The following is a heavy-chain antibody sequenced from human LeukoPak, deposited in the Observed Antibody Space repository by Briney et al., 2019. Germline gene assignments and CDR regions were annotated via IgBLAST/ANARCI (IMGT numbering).Heavy chain of an antibody. D-gene: IGHD6-13*01. V-gene: IGHV4-61*01. CDR1: GDSVTNNNHF. CDR3: ARHGAVHGQQPRFRGFDP. CDR2: IFYTGST. Sequence: PSETLSLTCTVSGDSVTNNNHFWSWLRQPPGKGLEWIAYIFYTGSTNYNPSLKSRVTISVDTSKNQFSLKLSSVTAADTAVYYCARHGAVHGQQPRFRGFDPWGQGTLVTVSS. J-gene: IGHJ5*02.